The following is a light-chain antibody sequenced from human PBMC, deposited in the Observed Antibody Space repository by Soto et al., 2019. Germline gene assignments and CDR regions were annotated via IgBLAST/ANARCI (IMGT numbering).Light chain of an antibody. J-gene: IGKJ1*01. CDR3: QQYSSSRT. Sequence: EFVLTQSPGTLSLSRGERATLSCRASQSVSSNHLAWYQQKPGQAPRLLIYGGSSRATGIPVRFSGSGSETDFTLTITRLEPEDFAVYYCQQYSSSRTFGQGTKVDVK. CDR2: GGS. V-gene: IGKV3-20*01. CDR1: QSVSSNH.